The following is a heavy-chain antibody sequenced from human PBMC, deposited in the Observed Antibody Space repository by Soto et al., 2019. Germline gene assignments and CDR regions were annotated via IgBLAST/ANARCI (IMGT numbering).Heavy chain of an antibody. CDR1: GFSISHYW. V-gene: IGHV3-7*05. D-gene: IGHD3-10*01. Sequence: EEQVVESGGGLVQPGGSLRLSCAASGFSISHYWMNWVRQAPGKGLEWVANIKEDGSEQNYVDSLKGRFTISRDNAKNSLYLQMNSLISDDTAVYYCANTVVRGLGTTVTVSS. CDR2: IKEDGSEQ. J-gene: IGHJ6*01. CDR3: ANTVV.